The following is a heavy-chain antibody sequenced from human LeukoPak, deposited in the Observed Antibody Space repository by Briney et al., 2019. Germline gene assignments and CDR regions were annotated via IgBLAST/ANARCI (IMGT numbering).Heavy chain of an antibody. CDR2: VSYSGST. J-gene: IGHJ4*02. CDR3: ASRVVPAAFGY. V-gene: IGHV4-39*01. D-gene: IGHD2-2*01. CDR1: GGSISSSSLY. Sequence: SETLSLTCTVSGGSISSSSLYWGWIRQPPGKGLQWIGTVSYSGSTYYNPSLKSRVTISADTSMNQFSLRLTSVTAADTAVYYCASRVVPAAFGYWGQGTLVTVSS.